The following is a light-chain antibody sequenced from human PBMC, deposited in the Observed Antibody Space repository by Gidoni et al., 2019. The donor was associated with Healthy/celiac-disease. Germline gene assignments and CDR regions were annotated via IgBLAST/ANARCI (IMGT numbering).Light chain of an antibody. J-gene: IGKJ1*01. CDR1: QSISSR. CDR2: KAS. Sequence: DSQMTQSPSTLSASVGDRVTITCRASQSISSRLAWYQQKPGKAPKLLIYKASSLGSGVPSRFSGSGSGTEFPLTISSLQPDYFATYYCQRYNTLRTFGQGTKVEIK. CDR3: QRYNTLRT. V-gene: IGKV1-5*03.